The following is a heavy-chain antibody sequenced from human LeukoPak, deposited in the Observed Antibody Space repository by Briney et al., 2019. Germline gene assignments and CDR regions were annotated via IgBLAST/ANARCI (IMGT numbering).Heavy chain of an antibody. V-gene: IGHV1-69*06. CDR2: IIPIFGTA. Sequence: GASVKVSCKASGGTFISYAISWVRQAPGQGLEWMGGIIPIFGTANYAQKFQGRVTITADKSTSTAYMELSSLRSEDTAVYYCARKYCSGGSCFDDAFDIWGQGTMVTVSS. CDR3: ARKYCSGGSCFDDAFDI. D-gene: IGHD2-15*01. J-gene: IGHJ3*02. CDR1: GGTFISYA.